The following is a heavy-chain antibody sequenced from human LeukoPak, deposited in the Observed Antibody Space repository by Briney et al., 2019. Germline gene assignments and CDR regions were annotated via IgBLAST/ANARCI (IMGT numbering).Heavy chain of an antibody. CDR1: GFTFSSYW. J-gene: IGHJ4*02. CDR2: INTDGSGT. V-gene: IGHV3-74*01. Sequence: AGPLTLSCVVSGFTFSSYWMYWVRQAPGKGLVWVSSINTDGSGTRYADSVKGRFTISRDNAKNTLYLQMNSLRAEDTAVYYCARDQGPYYWGEGTLVTVSS. CDR3: ARDQGPYY.